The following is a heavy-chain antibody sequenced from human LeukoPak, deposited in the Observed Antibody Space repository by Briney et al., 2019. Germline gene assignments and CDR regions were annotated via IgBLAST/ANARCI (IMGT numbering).Heavy chain of an antibody. CDR1: GYSFTSYW. CDR2: IYPGDSDT. V-gene: IGHV5-51*01. J-gene: IGHJ4*02. CDR3: ASAILGYCSSTSCLLDY. Sequence: GESLKISCKGSGYSFTSYWIGWVRQMPGKGLEWMGIIYPGDSDTRYSPSFQGQVTISADKSISTAYLQWSSLKASDTAMYYCASAILGYCSSTSCLLDYWGQGTLVTVSS. D-gene: IGHD2-2*01.